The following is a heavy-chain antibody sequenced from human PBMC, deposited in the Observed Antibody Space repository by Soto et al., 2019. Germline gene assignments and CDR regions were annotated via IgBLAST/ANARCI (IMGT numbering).Heavy chain of an antibody. J-gene: IGHJ4*02. CDR1: GGTFSSYR. V-gene: IGHV1-69*13. CDR3: VRDSGAKLSSS. D-gene: IGHD6-13*01. CDR2: IVPIYRTA. Sequence: RASVKVSCKASGGTFSSYRINWVRQAPGQGLEWMGGIVPIYRTADSAQEFQGRVTITADESARTAYMELRSLKSRDTAVYYCVRDSGAKLSSSWGQGTLVTVSS.